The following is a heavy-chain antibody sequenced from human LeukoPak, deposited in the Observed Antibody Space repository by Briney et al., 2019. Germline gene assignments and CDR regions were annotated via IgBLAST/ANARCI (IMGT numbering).Heavy chain of an antibody. CDR1: GGSISSYY. CDR3: ARAEPSRPFDY. J-gene: IGHJ4*02. V-gene: IGHV4-59*01. Sequence: SETLSLTCTVSGGSISSYYWSWIRQPPGKGLEFIGHIYYTGTTNYNPSLRSRVSISVDTSKNQFSLNLNSVTSADTAVYYCARAEPSRPFDYWGQGTLVTVSS. D-gene: IGHD1-14*01. CDR2: IYYTGTT.